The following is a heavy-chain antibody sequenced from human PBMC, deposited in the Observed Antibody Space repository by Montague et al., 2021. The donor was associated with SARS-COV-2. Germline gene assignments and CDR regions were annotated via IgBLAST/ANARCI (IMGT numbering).Heavy chain of an antibody. CDR2: ISYDGSNK. Sequence: SLRLSCAASGFTFSSYAMHWVRQAPGKGLEWVAVISYDGSNKYYADSVKGRFTISRDNSKNTLYLQMNSLRAEDTAVCYCARDRRYYDSSVYPGVAYNWFDPWGQGTLVTVSS. CDR1: GFTFSSYA. V-gene: IGHV3-30-3*01. D-gene: IGHD3-22*01. J-gene: IGHJ5*02. CDR3: ARDRRYYDSSVYPGVAYNWFDP.